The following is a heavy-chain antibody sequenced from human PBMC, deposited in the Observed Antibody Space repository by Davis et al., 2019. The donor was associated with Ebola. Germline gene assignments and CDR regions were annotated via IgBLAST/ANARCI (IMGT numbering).Heavy chain of an antibody. CDR2: IYYSGST. Sequence: PSETLSLTCTVSGGSISSHYWSWTRQPPGKGLEWIGYIYYSGSTNYNPSLKSRVTISVDTSRNQFSLNLNSVTAADTSVYYCARGSTSAGRPMGYWGRGTPVTVSS. V-gene: IGHV4-59*11. CDR3: ARGSTSAGRPMGY. D-gene: IGHD6-6*01. J-gene: IGHJ4*02. CDR1: GGSISSHY.